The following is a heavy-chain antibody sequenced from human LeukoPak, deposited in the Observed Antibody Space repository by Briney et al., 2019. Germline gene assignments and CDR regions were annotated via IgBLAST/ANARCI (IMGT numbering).Heavy chain of an antibody. J-gene: IGHJ4*02. CDR1: GFTFSSYW. CDR3: AREPTRAAAGTINLD. D-gene: IGHD6-13*01. V-gene: IGHV3-74*01. CDR2: INSDGSST. Sequence: QAGGSLRLSCAASGFTFSSYWMHWVRQAPGKGLVWVSRINSDGSSTSYADSVKGRFTISRDNAKNTLYLQMNSLRAEDTAVYYCAREPTRAAAGTINLDWGQGTLVTVSS.